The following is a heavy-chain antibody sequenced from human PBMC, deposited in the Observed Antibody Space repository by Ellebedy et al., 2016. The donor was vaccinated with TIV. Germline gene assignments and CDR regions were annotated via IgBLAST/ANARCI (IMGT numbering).Heavy chain of an antibody. Sequence: PRGSLRLSCAASGFTFSNYAMSWVRQAPGKGLEWVSTISNTGSRTYYADSVEGRFIISRDNSKKTLYLQMNSLRAEDTAVYYCAKGRGGGSDSSAPRYYFDYWGLGTLVTVSS. V-gene: IGHV3-23*01. CDR2: ISNTGSRT. CDR1: GFTFSNYA. D-gene: IGHD3-22*01. CDR3: AKGRGGGSDSSAPRYYFDY. J-gene: IGHJ4*02.